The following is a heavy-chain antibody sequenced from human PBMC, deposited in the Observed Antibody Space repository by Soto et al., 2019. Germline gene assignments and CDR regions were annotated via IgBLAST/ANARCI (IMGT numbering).Heavy chain of an antibody. CDR1: GFTFSSYA. J-gene: IGHJ3*02. V-gene: IGHV3-23*01. Sequence: VQLLESGGGLVQPGGSLRLSCAASGFTFSSYAMSWVRQAPGKGLEWVSAISGSGGSTYYADSVKGRFTISRDNSKNTLYLQMNSLRAEDTAVYYCAKEDIVVVPAAIRNEDAFDIWGQGTMVTVSS. CDR2: ISGSGGST. D-gene: IGHD2-2*01. CDR3: AKEDIVVVPAAIRNEDAFDI.